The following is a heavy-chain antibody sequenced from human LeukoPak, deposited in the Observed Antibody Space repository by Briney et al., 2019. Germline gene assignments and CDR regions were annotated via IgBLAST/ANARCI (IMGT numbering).Heavy chain of an antibody. CDR2: INHSGST. D-gene: IGHD2-15*01. V-gene: IGHV4-34*01. J-gene: IGHJ6*03. CDR1: GGSFSGYY. Sequence: SETLSLTCAVYGGSFSGYYWSWIRQPPGKGLEWIGEINHSGSTNYNPSLKSRVTISVDTSKNQFSLKLSSVTAADTAVYYCARTLGYCSGGSCSTRGYYMDVWCKGTTVTVSS. CDR3: ARTLGYCSGGSCSTRGYYMDV.